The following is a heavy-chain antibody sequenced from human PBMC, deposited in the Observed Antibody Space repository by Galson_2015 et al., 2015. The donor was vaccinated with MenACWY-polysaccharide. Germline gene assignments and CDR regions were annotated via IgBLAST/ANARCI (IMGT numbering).Heavy chain of an antibody. J-gene: IGHJ6*02. CDR2: IGTAGDT. D-gene: IGHD6-13*01. CDR3: ARGSLVGSSPGGMDV. V-gene: IGHV3-13*01. Sequence: SLRLSCAASGFTFSSYDMHWVRQATGKGLEWVSAIGTAGDTYYPGSVKGRFTISRENAKNSLYLQMNSLRAGDTAVYYCARGSLVGSSPGGMDVWGQGTTVTVSS. CDR1: GFTFSSYD.